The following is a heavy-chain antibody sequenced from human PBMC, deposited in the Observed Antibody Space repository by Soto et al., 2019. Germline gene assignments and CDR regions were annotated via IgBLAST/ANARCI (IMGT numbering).Heavy chain of an antibody. CDR1: GFTFSSYG. Sequence: QVQLVESGGGVVQPGRSLRLSCAASGFTFSSYGMHWVRQAPGKGLEWVAVIWDDGSNKYYADSVKGRFTISRDNSKNTLYLQMNSLRAEDTAVYYCARVLRYFDWTHAFDIWGQGTMVTVSS. CDR2: IWDDGSNK. CDR3: ARVLRYFDWTHAFDI. V-gene: IGHV3-33*01. D-gene: IGHD3-9*01. J-gene: IGHJ3*02.